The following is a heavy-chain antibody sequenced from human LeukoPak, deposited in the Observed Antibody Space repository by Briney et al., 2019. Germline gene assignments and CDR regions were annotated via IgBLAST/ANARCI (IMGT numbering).Heavy chain of an antibody. CDR3: ARAIAKYFQH. CDR2: ISSSGSTI. J-gene: IGHJ1*01. V-gene: IGHV3-48*03. CDR1: GFTFSSYE. Sequence: GGSLILSCAASGFTFSSYEMNWVRQAPGKGLEWVSYISSSGSTIYYADSVKGRSTISRDNAKNSLYLQMNSLRAEDTAVYYCARAIAKYFQHWGQGTLVTVSS.